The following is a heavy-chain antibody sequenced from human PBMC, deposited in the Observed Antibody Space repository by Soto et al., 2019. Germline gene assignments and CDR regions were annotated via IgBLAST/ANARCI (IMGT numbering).Heavy chain of an antibody. CDR3: ACSSLYYDILTGYYSRAFDI. D-gene: IGHD3-9*01. V-gene: IGHV4-59*08. CDR1: GGSISSYY. CDR2: IYYSGST. Sequence: SETLSLTCTVSGGSISSYYWSWIRQPPGKGLEWIGYIYYSGSTNYNPSLKSRVTISVDTSKNQFSLKLSSVTAADTAVYYCACSSLYYDILTGYYSRAFDIWGQGTMVTVSS. J-gene: IGHJ3*02.